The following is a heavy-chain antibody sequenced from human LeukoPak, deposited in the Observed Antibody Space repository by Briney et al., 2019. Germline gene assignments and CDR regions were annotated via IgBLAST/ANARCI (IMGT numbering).Heavy chain of an antibody. CDR1: GYTFTSYG. CDR2: ISAYNGNT. D-gene: IGHD3-3*01. Sequence: GASVKVSCKASGYTFTSYGISWVRQAPGQGLEWMGWISAYNGNTNYAQKLQGRVTMTTDTSTSTAYMELRSLRSDDTAVYYCARARGHYDFWSGYYEHWGQGTLVTVSS. V-gene: IGHV1-18*01. CDR3: ARARGHYDFWSGYYEH. J-gene: IGHJ1*01.